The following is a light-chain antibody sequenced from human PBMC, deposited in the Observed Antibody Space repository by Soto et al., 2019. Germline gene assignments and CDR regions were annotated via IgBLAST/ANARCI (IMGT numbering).Light chain of an antibody. J-gene: IGKJ1*01. CDR3: QHYGSSPKT. CDR1: QSISTSY. CDR2: GAS. Sequence: EIVLTQSPGTLSLSPGERATLSCRASQSISTSYLAWYQQKPGQAPRLLIYGASSRATGIPDRFSGSGFGTDFSLTISRLEAEDFAVDYCQHYGSSPKTFGQGTKVEIK. V-gene: IGKV3-20*01.